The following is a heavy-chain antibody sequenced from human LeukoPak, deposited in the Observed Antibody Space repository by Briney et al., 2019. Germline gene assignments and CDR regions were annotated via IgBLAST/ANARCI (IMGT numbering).Heavy chain of an antibody. J-gene: IGHJ4*02. V-gene: IGHV3-9*01. CDR3: AKDYTAMVRGVDY. CDR1: GFTFDDYA. Sequence: GGSLRLSCAASGFTFDDYAMHWVRQVPGKGLEWVSGISWNSGSIGYADSVKGQFTISRDNARNSLYLQMNSLRAEDTALYYCAKDYTAMVRGVDYWGQGTLVTVSS. D-gene: IGHD5-18*01. CDR2: ISWNSGSI.